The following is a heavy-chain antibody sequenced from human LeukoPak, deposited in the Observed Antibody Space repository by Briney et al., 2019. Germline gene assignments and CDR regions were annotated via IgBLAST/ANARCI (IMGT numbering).Heavy chain of an antibody. Sequence: SETLSLTCAVYGGSFSGYYWSWIRQPPGKGLEWIGEINHSGSTNYNPSLKSRVTISVDTSKNQFSLKLSSVTAADTAVYYCARGEAFDIWGQGTMVTVSS. J-gene: IGHJ3*02. CDR3: ARGEAFDI. CDR1: GGSFSGYY. CDR2: INHSGST. V-gene: IGHV4-34*01.